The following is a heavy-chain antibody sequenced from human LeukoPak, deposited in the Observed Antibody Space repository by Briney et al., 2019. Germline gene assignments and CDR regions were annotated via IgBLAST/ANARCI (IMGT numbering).Heavy chain of an antibody. D-gene: IGHD6-13*01. Sequence: GRSLRPSCAASGFTFSSYAMHWVRQAPGKGLGWVALISYDESNKYYADSVKGRFTISRDNSKNTLYLQMNSLRAEDTAVYYCARQSIPRYSSSWYYFDYWGQGTLVTVSS. CDR2: ISYDESNK. CDR3: ARQSIPRYSSSWYYFDY. J-gene: IGHJ4*02. V-gene: IGHV3-30*04. CDR1: GFTFSSYA.